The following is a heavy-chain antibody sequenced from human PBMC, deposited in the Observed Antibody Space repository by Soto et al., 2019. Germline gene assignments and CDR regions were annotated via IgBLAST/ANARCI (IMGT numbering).Heavy chain of an antibody. CDR3: AHITPTVYFDLCREGGAFDI. J-gene: IGHJ3*02. CDR2: IYWDDDK. D-gene: IGHD3-9*01. CDR1: GFSLSTSGVG. Sequence: QITLKESGATLVKPTQTLTLTCTFSGFSLSTSGVGVGWIRQPPGKALEWLARIYWDDDKRYSPSLKSRLTITKDTSKNQVVLTITNMDPVDTATYYCAHITPTVYFDLCREGGAFDIWGQVTMFTVS. V-gene: IGHV2-5*02.